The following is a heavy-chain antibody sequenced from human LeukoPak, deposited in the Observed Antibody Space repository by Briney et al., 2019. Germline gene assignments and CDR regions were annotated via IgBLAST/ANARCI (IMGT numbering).Heavy chain of an antibody. CDR1: GFTFSSYA. D-gene: IGHD3-10*01. V-gene: IGHV3-64D*06. CDR2: ISSNGGST. Sequence: GGSLRLSCSASGFTFSSYAMHRVRQAPGKGLEYVSAISSNGGSTYYADSVKGRFTISRDNSKNTLYLQMSSLRAEDTAVYYCVRQRITMVRGVISYYGMDVWGKGTTVTVSS. J-gene: IGHJ6*04. CDR3: VRQRITMVRGVISYYGMDV.